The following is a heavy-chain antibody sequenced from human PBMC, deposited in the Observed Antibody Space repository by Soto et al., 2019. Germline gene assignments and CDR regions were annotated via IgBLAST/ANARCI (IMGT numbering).Heavy chain of an antibody. Sequence: GASVKVSCKTSGYTFTSYGISWVRQAPGQGLEWMGWISAYNGNTNYAQKLQGRVTMTTDTSTSTAYMELRSLRSDDTAVDYCARRGGLGDDFWDGYGSGGHKYYYYGMDVWGQGTTVTVSS. V-gene: IGHV1-18*01. D-gene: IGHD3-3*01. CDR2: ISAYNGNT. J-gene: IGHJ6*02. CDR3: ARRGGLGDDFWDGYGSGGHKYYYYGMDV. CDR1: GYTFTSYG.